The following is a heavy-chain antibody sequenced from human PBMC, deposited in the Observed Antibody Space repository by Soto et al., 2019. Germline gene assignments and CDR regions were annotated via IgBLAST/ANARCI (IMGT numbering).Heavy chain of an antibody. CDR3: VRDGTKNLRDWFDT. Sequence: SETLSLTCNVSAASLSGYYWSWIRQPPGKGLEWIGRIYATGSSDYNPSLKSRITISVDMSKRQFSLTLRSVTAADTAMYYCVRDGTKNLRDWFDTWGQGILVTVSS. V-gene: IGHV4-4*07. CDR1: AASLSGYY. CDR2: IYATGSS. D-gene: IGHD1-1*01. J-gene: IGHJ5*02.